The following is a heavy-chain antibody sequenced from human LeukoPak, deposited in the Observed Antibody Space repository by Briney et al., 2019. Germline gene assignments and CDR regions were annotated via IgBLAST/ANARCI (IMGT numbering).Heavy chain of an antibody. CDR2: MNPNSGNT. J-gene: IGHJ5*02. CDR1: GYTFTSYD. D-gene: IGHD6-13*01. Sequence: GASVKVSCKATGYTFTSYDINWVRQATGQGLEWLVWMNPNSGNTGYAQKFQGTVTMTRNTSISTAYMELSSLISEDTAVYYCAREGHQIAAAGTYQENWFDPWGQGTLVTVSS. CDR3: AREGHQIAAAGTYQENWFDP. V-gene: IGHV1-8*01.